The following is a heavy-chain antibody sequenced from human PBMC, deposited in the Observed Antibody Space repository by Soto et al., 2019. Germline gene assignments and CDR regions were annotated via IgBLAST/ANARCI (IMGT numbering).Heavy chain of an antibody. CDR3: ARAVRTGTTSSRRFDP. D-gene: IGHD1-7*01. J-gene: IGHJ5*02. V-gene: IGHV4-4*07. CDR1: GGSISSYY. CDR2: IYTSGST. Sequence: SETLSLTCTVSGGSISSYYWCWIRQPAGKGLEWIGRIYTSGSTNYNPSLKSRVTMSVDTSKNQFSLKLSSVTAADTAVYYCARAVRTGTTSSRRFDPWGQGTLVTVSS.